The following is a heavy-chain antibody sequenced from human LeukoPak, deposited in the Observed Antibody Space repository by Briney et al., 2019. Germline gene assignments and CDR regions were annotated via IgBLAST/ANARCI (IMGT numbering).Heavy chain of an antibody. CDR3: TRMGGTIPAEGATMGVGVDY. V-gene: IGHV3-73*01. D-gene: IGHD1-26*01. CDR1: GFTFSGSA. J-gene: IGHJ4*02. CDR2: IRSKANSYAT. Sequence: GGSLRLSCAASGFTFSGSAMHWVRQASGKGLEWVGRIRSKANSYATAYAASVKGRFTISRDDSKNTAYLQMNSLKTEDTAVYYCTRMGGTIPAEGATMGVGVDYWGQGTLVTVSS.